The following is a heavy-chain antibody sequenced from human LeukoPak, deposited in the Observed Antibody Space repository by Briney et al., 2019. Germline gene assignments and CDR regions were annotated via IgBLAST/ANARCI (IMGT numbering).Heavy chain of an antibody. J-gene: IGHJ4*02. D-gene: IGHD3-22*01. Sequence: ASVKVSCKASGYTFTSYGISWVRQAPGQGPEWMGWISAYNGNTNYAQKLQGRVTMTTDTSTSTASMELRSLRSDDTAVYYCARDRPEIIMIVVFITSMDYWGQGTLVTVSS. V-gene: IGHV1-18*01. CDR1: GYTFTSYG. CDR3: ARDRPEIIMIVVFITSMDY. CDR2: ISAYNGNT.